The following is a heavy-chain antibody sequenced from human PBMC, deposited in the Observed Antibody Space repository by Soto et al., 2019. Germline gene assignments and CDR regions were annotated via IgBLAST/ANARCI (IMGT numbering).Heavy chain of an antibody. D-gene: IGHD6-6*01. CDR3: ARSYSSYVFHWFDP. J-gene: IGHJ5*02. CDR1: GGSISSYY. CDR2: IYYSGST. Sequence: SETXSLTCTVSGGSISSYYWSWIRQPPGKGLEWIGYIYYSGSTNYNPSLKSRVTISVDTSKNQFSLKLSSVTAADTAVYYCARSYSSYVFHWFDPWGQGTLVTVSS. V-gene: IGHV4-59*01.